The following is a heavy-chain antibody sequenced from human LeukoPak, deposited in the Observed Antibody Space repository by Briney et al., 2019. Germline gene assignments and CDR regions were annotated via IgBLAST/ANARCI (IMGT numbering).Heavy chain of an antibody. J-gene: IGHJ3*02. V-gene: IGHV1-69*05. CDR3: ARGRVPDYYGAFDI. CDR2: IIPIFGTA. CDR1: GGTFSSYA. Sequence: SVKVSCKXSGGTFSSYAISWVRQAPGQGLEWMGGIIPIFGTANYAQKFQGRVTITTDESTSTAYMELSSLRSEDTAVYYCARGRVPDYYGAFDIWGQGTMVTVSS. D-gene: IGHD3-10*01.